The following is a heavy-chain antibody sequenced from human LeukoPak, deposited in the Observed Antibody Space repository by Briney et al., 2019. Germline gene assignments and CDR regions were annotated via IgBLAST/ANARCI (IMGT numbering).Heavy chain of an antibody. CDR2: IYYSGST. J-gene: IGHJ4*02. V-gene: IGHV4-39*01. CDR3: ARTGPIKDY. Sequence: PSETLSLTCTVSGGSISSSSHYWGWIRQPPGKGLEWIGSIYYSGSTYYNPSLKSRVTISVDTSKNQFSLKLSSVTAADTAVYYCARTGPIKDYWGQGTLVTVSS. CDR1: GGSISSSSHY.